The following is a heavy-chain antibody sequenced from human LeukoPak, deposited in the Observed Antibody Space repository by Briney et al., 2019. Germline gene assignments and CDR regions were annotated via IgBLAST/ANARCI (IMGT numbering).Heavy chain of an antibody. CDR1: GGSVSSGSYY. CDR2: IYYSGSA. Sequence: SETLSLTCTVSGGSVSSGSYYWSWIRQPPGKGLEWIGYIYYSGSAYYNPSLKSRVTISVDTSENQFSLKLSSVTAADTAVYYCARVNYGSATKEDYWGQGTLVTVSS. J-gene: IGHJ4*02. CDR3: ARVNYGSATKEDY. V-gene: IGHV4-61*01. D-gene: IGHD3-10*01.